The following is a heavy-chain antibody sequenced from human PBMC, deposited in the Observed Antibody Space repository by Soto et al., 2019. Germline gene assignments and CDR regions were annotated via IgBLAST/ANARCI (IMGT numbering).Heavy chain of an antibody. Sequence: SHTLSLTCAISGDSVSSNSAAWNWIMQSPSRGLEWLGRTYYRSKWYNDYAVSVKSRITINPDTSKNQFSLKLSSVTAADTAVYSCERVYKSYDFWSGPPVGWFDTWGQRTLVTVSS. D-gene: IGHD3-3*01. V-gene: IGHV6-1*01. CDR3: ERVYKSYDFWSGPPVGWFDT. CDR1: GDSVSSNSAA. J-gene: IGHJ5*02. CDR2: TYYRSKWYN.